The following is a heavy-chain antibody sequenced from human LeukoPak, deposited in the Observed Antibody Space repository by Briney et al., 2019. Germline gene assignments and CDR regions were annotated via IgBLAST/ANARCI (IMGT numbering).Heavy chain of an antibody. J-gene: IGHJ4*02. V-gene: IGHV4-4*09. Sequence: SETLSLTCTVSGGSISSYYSSWIRQPPGKGLEWIGYIYTSGSTNYNPSLKSRVTISVDTSKNQFSLKLSSVTAADTAVYYCARYYDFWSGYYDYWGQGTLVTVSS. D-gene: IGHD3-3*01. CDR2: IYTSGST. CDR1: GGSISSYY. CDR3: ARYYDFWSGYYDY.